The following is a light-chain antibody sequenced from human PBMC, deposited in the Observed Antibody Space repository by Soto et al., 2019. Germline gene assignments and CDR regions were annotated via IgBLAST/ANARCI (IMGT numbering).Light chain of an antibody. CDR2: DAS. CDR3: QQYNSYKS. V-gene: IGKV1-5*01. CDR1: QTISRQ. J-gene: IGKJ1*01. Sequence: DIPMTQSPSTLSASVGDRVTITCRASQTISRQLAWYQQKPGKAHKVLIYDASNLESGVPSRFSGSGSGTEFTLTISSLQPDDFATYYCQQYNSYKSFGQGTKVEIK.